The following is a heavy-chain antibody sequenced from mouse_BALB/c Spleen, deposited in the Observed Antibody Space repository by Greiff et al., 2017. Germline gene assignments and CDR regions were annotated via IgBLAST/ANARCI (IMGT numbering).Heavy chain of an antibody. V-gene: IGHV1-69*01. Sequence: QVQLQQPGAELVMPGASVKMSCKASGYTFTDYWMHWVKQRPGQGLEWIGAIDTSDSYTSYNQKFKGKATLTVDESSSTAYMQLSSLTSEDSAVYYCASGGYYWGQGTTLTVSS. J-gene: IGHJ2*01. CDR2: IDTSDSYT. CDR3: ASGGYY. D-gene: IGHD1-1*02. CDR1: GYTFTDYW.